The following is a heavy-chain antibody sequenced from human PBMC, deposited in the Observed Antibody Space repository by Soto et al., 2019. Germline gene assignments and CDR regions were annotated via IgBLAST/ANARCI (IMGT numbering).Heavy chain of an antibody. CDR1: GYTFTSYG. CDR3: ARGRIIVAGGFDP. V-gene: IGHV1-69*04. CDR2: IIPILGIA. J-gene: IGHJ5*02. D-gene: IGHD6-19*01. Sequence: SVKVSCKASGYTFTSYGISWVRQAPGQGLEWMGRIIPILGIANYAQKFQGRVTITADKSTSTAYMELSSLSFEDTAVYYCARGRIIVAGGFDPWGQGTLVTVSS.